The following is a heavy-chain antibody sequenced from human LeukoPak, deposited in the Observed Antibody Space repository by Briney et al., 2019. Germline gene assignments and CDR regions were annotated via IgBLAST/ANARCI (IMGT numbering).Heavy chain of an antibody. V-gene: IGHV3-53*01. CDR1: AFSVSSNY. CDR3: ARVASTSPYFYGMDV. Sequence: GGSLRLSCAASAFSVSSNYMSWVRQAPGKGLEWVSVIYSGGSTYYADSVKGRFTISRDKSKNTVYLQMNSLSAEDTAIYYCARVASTSPYFYGMDVWGQGTTVTVSS. J-gene: IGHJ6*02. CDR2: IYSGGST.